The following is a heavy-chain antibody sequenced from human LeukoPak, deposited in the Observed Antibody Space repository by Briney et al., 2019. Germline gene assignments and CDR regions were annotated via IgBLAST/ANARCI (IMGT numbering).Heavy chain of an antibody. J-gene: IGHJ3*02. D-gene: IGHD3-22*01. V-gene: IGHV3-23*01. CDR1: GFTFSNYA. CDR3: ARGVRYYDSSGQGGDAFDI. Sequence: PGGSLRLSCAASGFTFSNYAMSWVRQAPGKGLEWVSAISGSGDNTYFADSVKGRFTISRDNAKNSLYLQMNSLRAEDTAVYYCARGVRYYDSSGQGGDAFDIWGQGTMVTASS. CDR2: ISGSGDNT.